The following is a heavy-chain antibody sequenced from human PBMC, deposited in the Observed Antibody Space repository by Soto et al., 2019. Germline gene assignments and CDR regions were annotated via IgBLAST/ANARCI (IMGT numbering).Heavy chain of an antibody. V-gene: IGHV1-3*01. J-gene: IGHJ5*02. CDR2: INAGNGDT. CDR1: GYTFSSYA. Sequence: ASVKVSCKASGYTFSSYAIHWVRQAPGQRLEWMGWINAGNGDTKYSQKFQGRVIITRDTSASTAYMELSSLTSEDTAVYYCARDRVVGATLMRWFDPWG. D-gene: IGHD1-26*01. CDR3: ARDRVVGATLMRWFDP.